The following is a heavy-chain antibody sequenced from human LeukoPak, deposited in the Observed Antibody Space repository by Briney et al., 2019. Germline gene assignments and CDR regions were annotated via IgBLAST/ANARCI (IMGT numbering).Heavy chain of an antibody. J-gene: IGHJ6*02. Sequence: SATLSPTCTVFGGSISSYYWSWIRQPPGKGLEWVGYIYGSGSTNYNPSLKSRVTISVDTSKNQFSLKLSSVTAADTAVYYCARGGSGYDSFYYYGMDVWGQGTTVTVSS. D-gene: IGHD5-12*01. CDR1: GGSISSYY. CDR2: IYGSGST. V-gene: IGHV4-59*01. CDR3: ARGGSGYDSFYYYGMDV.